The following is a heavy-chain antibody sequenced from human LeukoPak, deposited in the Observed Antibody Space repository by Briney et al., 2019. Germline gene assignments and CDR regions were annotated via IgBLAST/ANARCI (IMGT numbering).Heavy chain of an antibody. Sequence: PTQTLSLTCSLSDGSINSYYCNWIRRPPGNGPEWIGYIHYNGNTNYSPSLKSRVTMSVDTSKNLFSLKVSSVTAADTVVCYCARGRRKYYGMDVWGQGTTVTVSS. J-gene: IGHJ6*02. CDR2: IHYNGNT. CDR3: ARGRRKYYGMDV. CDR1: DGSINSYY. D-gene: IGHD6-6*01. V-gene: IGHV4-59*01.